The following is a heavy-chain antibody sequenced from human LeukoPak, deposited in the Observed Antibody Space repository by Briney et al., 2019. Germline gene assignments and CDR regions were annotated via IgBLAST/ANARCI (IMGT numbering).Heavy chain of an antibody. V-gene: IGHV3-7*01. CDR1: GFIFSNYL. J-gene: IGHJ6*02. CDR2: INKDGSEK. D-gene: IGHD3-22*01. CDR3: ASEPGLSRGAVYAMDV. Sequence: GGSLRLSCAASGFIFSNYLMNWVRQTPGKGLEWVANINKDGSEKYYVDSVRGRFTISRDNSKNTLYLQMNSLRPEDTAVYYCASEPGLSRGAVYAMDVWGQGTTVTVSS.